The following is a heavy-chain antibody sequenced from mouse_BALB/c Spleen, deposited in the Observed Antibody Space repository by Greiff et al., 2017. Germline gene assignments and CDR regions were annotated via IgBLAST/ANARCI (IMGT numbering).Heavy chain of an antibody. D-gene: IGHD4-1*01. Sequence: VQLQQSGPELVKPGASVKISCKASGYSFTGYFMNWVIQSHGKSLEWIGRINPYNGDTFYNQKFKGKATLTVDKSSSTAHMELRSLASEDSAVYYCARNWDRGGDYWGQGTTLTVSS. CDR3: ARNWDRGGDY. J-gene: IGHJ2*01. V-gene: IGHV1-20*02. CDR2: INPYNGDT. CDR1: GYSFTGYF.